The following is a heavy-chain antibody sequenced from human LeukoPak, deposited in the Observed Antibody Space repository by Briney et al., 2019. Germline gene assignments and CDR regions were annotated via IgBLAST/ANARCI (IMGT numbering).Heavy chain of an antibody. CDR3: ARTLRGPPATWRYYYGMDV. Sequence: GGSLRLSCAASGFTFSSYWMSWIRQAPGRGLEWVANIKQDGSEKYYADSVKGRFTISRDNAKNSLSLQMNSLRAEDTALYYCARTLRGPPATWRYYYGMDVWGQGTTVTVSS. J-gene: IGHJ6*02. V-gene: IGHV3-7*01. D-gene: IGHD2-2*01. CDR1: GFTFSSYW. CDR2: IKQDGSEK.